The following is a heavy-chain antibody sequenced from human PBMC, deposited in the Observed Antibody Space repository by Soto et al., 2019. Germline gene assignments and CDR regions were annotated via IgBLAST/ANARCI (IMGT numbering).Heavy chain of an antibody. V-gene: IGHV4-30-2*01. CDR1: GGSISSGGYS. CDR3: ARGGGVYYYYYGMDV. Sequence: QLQLQESGSGLVKPSQTLSLTCAVSGGSISSGGYSWSWIRQPPGKGLEWIGYIYHSGSTYYNPSRKSRVTISVDRSKNQFSLKLSSVTAADTAVYYCARGGGVYYYYYGMDVWGQGTTVTVSS. CDR2: IYHSGST. D-gene: IGHD2-8*02. J-gene: IGHJ6*02.